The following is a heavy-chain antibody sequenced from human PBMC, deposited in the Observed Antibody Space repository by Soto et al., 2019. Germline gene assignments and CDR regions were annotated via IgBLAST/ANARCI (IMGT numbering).Heavy chain of an antibody. J-gene: IGHJ3*02. V-gene: IGHV1-2*04. CDR2: INPNSGGT. CDR3: ARDPCSGGSCWEAFDI. Sequence: GASVKVSCKASGYTFTGYYMHWVRQAPGQGLEWMGWINPNSGGTNYAQKFQGWVTMTRDTSISTAYMELSRLRSDDTAVYYCARDPCSGGSCWEAFDIWGQGTMVT. D-gene: IGHD2-15*01. CDR1: GYTFTGYY.